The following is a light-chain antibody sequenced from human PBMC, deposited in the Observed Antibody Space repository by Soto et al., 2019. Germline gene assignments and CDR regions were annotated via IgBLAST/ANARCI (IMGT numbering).Light chain of an antibody. CDR1: SSNIGAGYD. V-gene: IGLV1-40*01. CDR2: DNS. CDR3: QSYDSSLSVLYV. Sequence: QSVLTQQPSVSGAPGQRVTISCTGSSSNIGAGYDVHWYQQLPGTAPKLLIYDNSNRPSGVPDRFSGSKSGTSASLAITGLQAEDEADSYCQSYDSSLSVLYVFGTGTKLTVL. J-gene: IGLJ1*01.